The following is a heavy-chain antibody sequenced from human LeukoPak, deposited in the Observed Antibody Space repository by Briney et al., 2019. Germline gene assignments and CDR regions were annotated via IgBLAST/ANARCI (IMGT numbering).Heavy chain of an antibody. V-gene: IGHV1-2*02. CDR1: GYTFTGYY. J-gene: IGHJ4*02. Sequence: ASVKVSCKASGYTFTGYYMHWVRQAPGQGLEWMGWINPNSGGTNYAQKFQGRVTMTRDTSISTAYMELSRLRSDDTAVYYCARDPIRIVGTANDYWGQGTLVTVSS. CDR2: INPNSGGT. D-gene: IGHD5-18*01. CDR3: ARDPIRIVGTANDY.